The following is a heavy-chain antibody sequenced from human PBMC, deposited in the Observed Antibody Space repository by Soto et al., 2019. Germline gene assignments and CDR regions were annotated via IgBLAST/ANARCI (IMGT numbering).Heavy chain of an antibody. D-gene: IGHD6-13*01. Sequence: SETLSLTCAVYGGYFSGYYWSWIRQPPGKGLEWIGEINHSGSTNYNPSLKSRVTISVDTSKNQFSLKLSSVTAADTAVYYCARKGIAAAGGDYYYYMDVWGKGTTVTVSS. J-gene: IGHJ6*03. CDR2: INHSGST. V-gene: IGHV4-34*01. CDR3: ARKGIAAAGGDYYYYMDV. CDR1: GGYFSGYY.